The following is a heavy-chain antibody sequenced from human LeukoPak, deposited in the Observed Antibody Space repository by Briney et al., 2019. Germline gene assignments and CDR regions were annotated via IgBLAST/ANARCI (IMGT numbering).Heavy chain of an antibody. V-gene: IGHV3-23*01. CDR1: GFTFSSYA. CDR2: ISGSGGST. J-gene: IGHJ6*02. Sequence: GGSLRLSCAASGFTFSSYAMSWVRQAPGKGLEWVSAISGSGGSTYYADSVKGRFTISRDNSKNTLYLQMNSLRAEDTAVYYCAKDFSQQLVKWLAPWYYGMDVWGQGTTVTVSS. CDR3: AKDFSQQLVKWLAPWYYGMDV. D-gene: IGHD6-13*01.